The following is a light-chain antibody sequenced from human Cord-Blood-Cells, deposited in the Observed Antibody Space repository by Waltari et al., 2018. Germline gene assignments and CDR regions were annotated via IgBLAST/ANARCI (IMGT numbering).Light chain of an antibody. J-gene: IGKJ1*01. Sequence: DIQMTQSPPSLSSSLGDRVPIPCRASPSISSYLKWYQQKPGKAPKLLIYAASSLQSGVPSRFSGSGSGTDFTLTISSLQPEDFATYYCQQSYSTWTFGQGTKVEIK. CDR1: PSISSY. CDR3: QQSYSTWT. CDR2: AAS. V-gene: IGKV1-39*01.